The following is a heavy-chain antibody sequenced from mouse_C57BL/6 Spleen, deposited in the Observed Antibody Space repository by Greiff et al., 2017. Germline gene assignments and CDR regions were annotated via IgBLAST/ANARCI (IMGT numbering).Heavy chain of an antibody. V-gene: IGHV1-4*01. CDR1: GYTFTSYT. Sequence: VMLVESGAELARPGASVKMSCKASGYTFTSYTMHWVKQRPGQGLEWIGYINPSSGYTKYNQKFKDKATLTADKSSSTAYMQLSSLTSEDSAVYYCARSDSKGGYFDVWGTGTTVTVSS. CDR3: ARSDSKGGYFDV. J-gene: IGHJ1*03. D-gene: IGHD2-5*01. CDR2: INPSSGYT.